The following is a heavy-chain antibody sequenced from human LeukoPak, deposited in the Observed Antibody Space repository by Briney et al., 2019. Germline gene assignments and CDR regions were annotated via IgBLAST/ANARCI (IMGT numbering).Heavy chain of an antibody. CDR3: ARSAGAYYYDTSGYYYD. Sequence: SETLSLTCTVSGGSISTYYWSWIRQPPGKGPEWIGYIYYSGSTNYNPSLKSRVTISEDTSKNQLTLRLSSVTAADTAVYFCARSAGAYYYDTSGYYYDWGQGILVTVSS. V-gene: IGHV4-59*08. CDR2: IYYSGST. CDR1: GGSISTYY. J-gene: IGHJ4*02. D-gene: IGHD3-22*01.